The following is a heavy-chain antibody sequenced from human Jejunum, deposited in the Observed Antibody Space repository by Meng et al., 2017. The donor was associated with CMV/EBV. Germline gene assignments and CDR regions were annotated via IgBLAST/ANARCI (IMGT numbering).Heavy chain of an antibody. J-gene: IGHJ4*02. V-gene: IGHV3-23*01. Sequence: SCAASGFIFSTYAMSWVRQAPGKGLDWVSSISAGGGTYDADSVKGRFTISRDNSKNTLYLQMNSLRAEDTAVYFCVRVAGTFDYWSQGTQVTVSS. D-gene: IGHD6-19*01. CDR3: VRVAGTFDY. CDR1: GFIFSTYA. CDR2: ISAGGGT.